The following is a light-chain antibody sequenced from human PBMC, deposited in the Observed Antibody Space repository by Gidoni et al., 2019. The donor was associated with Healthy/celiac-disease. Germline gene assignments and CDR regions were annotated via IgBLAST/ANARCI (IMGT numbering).Light chain of an antibody. CDR2: GAS. CDR1: QSVISN. Sequence: EIVMTQSPATLSVSPGERATLSCRASQSVISNFAWYQQKPGQAPRLLIYGASTRATGIPARFSGSGSGTEFTLTISSLQSEDFAVYFCQQYNNWPFTFXXXTKVDIK. V-gene: IGKV3-15*01. J-gene: IGKJ3*01. CDR3: QQYNNWPFT.